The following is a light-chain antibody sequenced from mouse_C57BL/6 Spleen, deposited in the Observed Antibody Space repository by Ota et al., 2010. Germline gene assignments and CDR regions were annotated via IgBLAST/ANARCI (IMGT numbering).Light chain of an antibody. CDR2: GAS. CDR3: HQYLSSLT. J-gene: IGKJ5*01. Sequence: MTQSPSSLSVSAGEKVTMSCKSSQSLLNKWKSKNYLAWYQQKPGQPPKLLIYGASTRESGVPDRFTGSGSGTDFTLTISSVQAEDLAVYYCHQYLSSLTFGAGTKLELK. V-gene: IGKV8-28*01. CDR1: QSLLNKWKSKNY.